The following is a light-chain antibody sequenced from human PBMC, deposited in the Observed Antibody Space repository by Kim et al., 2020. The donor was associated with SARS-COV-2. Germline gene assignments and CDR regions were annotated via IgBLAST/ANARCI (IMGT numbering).Light chain of an antibody. V-gene: IGKV1-39*01. CDR3: QQRCITPFT. CDR1: QCISSH. CDR2: AAS. Sequence: DIQMTQSPSSLSASVGDRVTITCRTSQCISSHLNWYHQKPGRAPKLLIYAASTLQGGVPSRFSGSGSETDFTLTISSLQPEDFGTYFCQQRCITPFTFGPGTKVDI. J-gene: IGKJ3*01.